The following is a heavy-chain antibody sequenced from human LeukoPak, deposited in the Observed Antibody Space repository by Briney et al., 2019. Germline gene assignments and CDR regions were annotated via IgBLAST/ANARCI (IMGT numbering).Heavy chain of an antibody. CDR3: ARVGGDRVAY. CDR1: GLTVSSKY. Sequence: GGSLRLSCAASGLTVSSKYMSWVRQAPGKGLEWVSVMYNNGNTHYADSVKGRFTISRANVKNMLYLQMNSLRPEDTAVYYCARVGGDRVAYWGQGTLVAVSS. CDR2: MYNNGNT. V-gene: IGHV3-53*01. J-gene: IGHJ4*02. D-gene: IGHD4-17*01.